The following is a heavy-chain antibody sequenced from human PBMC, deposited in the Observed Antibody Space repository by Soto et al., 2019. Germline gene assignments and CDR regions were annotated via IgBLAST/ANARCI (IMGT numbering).Heavy chain of an antibody. CDR3: ASGKWSLDY. Sequence: QVHLVASGGGLVKPGGSLRLSCVASGITLSGNYMTWIRQAPGKGLEWLSYISNSDYTTYYADSVKGRFTISRDNAKNSLYLQLNGLRVEDTAVYYCASGKWSLDYWGQGILVTVSS. J-gene: IGHJ4*02. CDR2: ISNSDYTT. D-gene: IGHD2-8*01. V-gene: IGHV3-11*01. CDR1: GITLSGNY.